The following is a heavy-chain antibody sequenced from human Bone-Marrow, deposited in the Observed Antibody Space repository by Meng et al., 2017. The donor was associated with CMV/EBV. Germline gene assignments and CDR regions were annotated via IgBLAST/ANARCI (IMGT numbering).Heavy chain of an antibody. CDR3: ASGGHYDFWSGSYSNYYGMDV. J-gene: IGHJ6*02. Sequence: GESRKISCKGSGYSFTSYWIGWVRQMPGKGLEWMGIIYPGDSDTRYSPSFQGQVTISADKSISTAYLQWSSLKASDTAMYYCASGGHYDFWSGSYSNYYGMDVWGQGTTVTVSS. CDR1: GYSFTSYW. CDR2: IYPGDSDT. V-gene: IGHV5-51*01. D-gene: IGHD3-3*01.